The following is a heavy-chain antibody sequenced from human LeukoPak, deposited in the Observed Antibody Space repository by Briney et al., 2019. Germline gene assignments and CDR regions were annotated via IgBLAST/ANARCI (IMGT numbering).Heavy chain of an antibody. CDR1: GFTFSSYS. V-gene: IGHV3-21*01. CDR3: ASGLLWFGELSRAEYFQH. CDR2: ISSSSSYI. J-gene: IGHJ1*01. D-gene: IGHD3-10*01. Sequence: KSGGSLRLSCAASGFTFSSYSMNWVRQAPGKGLEWVSSISSSSSYIYYADSVKGRFTISRDNAKNSLYLQMNSLRAEDTAVYYCASGLLWFGELSRAEYFQHWGQGTLVTVSS.